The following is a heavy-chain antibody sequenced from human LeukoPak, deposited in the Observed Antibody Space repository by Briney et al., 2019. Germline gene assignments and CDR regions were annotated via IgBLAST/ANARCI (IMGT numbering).Heavy chain of an antibody. D-gene: IGHD6-13*01. Sequence: SETLSLTCTVSGGSISSYYWSWIRQPPGKGLEWIGYIYYSGSTNYNPSLKSRVTISVDTSKNQFSLKLSSVTAADTAVYYCATSPHGYSSRLDYWGQGTLVTVSS. CDR2: IYYSGST. J-gene: IGHJ4*02. CDR1: GGSISSYY. V-gene: IGHV4-59*01. CDR3: ATSPHGYSSRLDY.